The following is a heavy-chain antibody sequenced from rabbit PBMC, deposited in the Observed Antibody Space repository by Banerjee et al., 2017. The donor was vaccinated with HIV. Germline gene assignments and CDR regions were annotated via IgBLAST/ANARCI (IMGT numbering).Heavy chain of an antibody. CDR2: IYAGSNVNT. V-gene: IGHV1S40*01. J-gene: IGHJ4*01. CDR1: GFSLSSSYW. D-gene: IGHD2-1*01. CDR3: ARDKDNYGDYGGVIL. Sequence: QSLEESGGDLVKPGASLTLTCTVSGFSLSSSYWICWVRQAPGKGLEWIACIYAGSNVNTYYASWAKGRFTISKTSSTTVTLQMTSLTAADTATYFYARDKDNYGDYGGVILWGPGTLVTVS.